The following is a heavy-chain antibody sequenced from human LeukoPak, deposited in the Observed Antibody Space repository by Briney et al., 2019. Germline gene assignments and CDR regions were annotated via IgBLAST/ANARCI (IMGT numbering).Heavy chain of an antibody. CDR3: AKDHASSGWYAYYFDY. CDR1: GFTFSSYA. Sequence: GGALRISCAASGFTFSSYAMSWVRQAPGKGLEWVSAISGSGGSTYYADSVKGRFTISRDNSKNTLYLQMNSLRAEDTAVYYCAKDHASSGWYAYYFDYWGQGTLVTVSS. V-gene: IGHV3-23*01. CDR2: ISGSGGST. D-gene: IGHD6-19*01. J-gene: IGHJ4*02.